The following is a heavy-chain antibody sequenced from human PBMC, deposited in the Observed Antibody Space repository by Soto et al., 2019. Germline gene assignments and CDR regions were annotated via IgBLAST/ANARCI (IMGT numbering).Heavy chain of an antibody. CDR1: GFSFSSYD. CDR2: ISYDGTKK. V-gene: IGHV3-30*18. D-gene: IGHD1-26*01. Sequence: LGGSLRLSCAASGFSFSSYDMYWVRQAPGKGLEWVAAISYDGTKKYYADSVKGRFTLSRDNSKNTLYLQMNSLRAGDTAVYYCAKGSYSGVYSDFDYWGQGSLVTVSS. CDR3: AKGSYSGVYSDFDY. J-gene: IGHJ4*02.